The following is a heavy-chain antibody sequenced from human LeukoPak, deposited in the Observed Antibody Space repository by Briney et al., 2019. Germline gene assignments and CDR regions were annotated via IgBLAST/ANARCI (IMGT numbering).Heavy chain of an antibody. CDR1: GGSISNYY. CDR2: IYYSGST. V-gene: IGHV4-59*01. CDR3: ARDEYSSSSGEGWFDP. Sequence: KASETLSLTCTVSGGSISNYYWSWIRQPPGKGLEWIGYIYYSGSTNYNPSLKSRVTISVDTSKNQFSLKLSSVTAADTAVYYCARDEYSSSSGEGWFDPWGQGTLVTVSS. J-gene: IGHJ5*02. D-gene: IGHD6-6*01.